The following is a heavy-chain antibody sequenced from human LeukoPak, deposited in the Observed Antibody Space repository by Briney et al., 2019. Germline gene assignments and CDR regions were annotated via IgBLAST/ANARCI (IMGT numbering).Heavy chain of an antibody. D-gene: IGHD2-2*01. CDR3: ATTSDAFDI. Sequence: GGSLGLSCAASGFTFSSYGMHWVRQAPGKGLEWVAVISYDGSNKYYADSVKGRFTISRDNSKNTLYLQMNSLRAEDTAVYYCATTSDAFDIWGQGTMVTVSS. CDR2: ISYDGSNK. V-gene: IGHV3-30*03. J-gene: IGHJ3*02. CDR1: GFTFSSYG.